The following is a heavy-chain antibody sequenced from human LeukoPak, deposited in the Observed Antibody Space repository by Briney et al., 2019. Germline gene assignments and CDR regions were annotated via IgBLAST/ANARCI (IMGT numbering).Heavy chain of an antibody. CDR1: GFPFSDYY. CDR3: ARDQKGEVIWFGELSYYYYMDV. J-gene: IGHJ6*03. Sequence: GGSLRLSGAASGFPFSDYYMSWIRQGPGKGLEWVSYISSSGSTIYYADSVKGRFTISRDNAKNSLYLHMNSLRAEDTAVYYCARDQKGEVIWFGELSYYYYMDVWGKGTTVTISS. V-gene: IGHV3-11*01. CDR2: ISSSGSTI. D-gene: IGHD3-10*01.